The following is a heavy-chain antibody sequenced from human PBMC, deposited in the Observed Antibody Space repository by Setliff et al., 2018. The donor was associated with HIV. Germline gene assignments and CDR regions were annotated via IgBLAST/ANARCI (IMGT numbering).Heavy chain of an antibody. CDR2: IYATGST. CDR3: ARDSELGLNYHYGMDV. J-gene: IGHJ6*02. CDR1: GGSINSYY. D-gene: IGHD1-26*01. V-gene: IGHV4-4*09. Sequence: PSETLSLTCTVSGGSINSYYWSWIRQPPGKGLEWIGYIYATGSTNYNPSLKGRVTVSVDTAKNQFSLRLSSVTAADTAVYYCARDSELGLNYHYGMDVWGQGTTVTVSS.